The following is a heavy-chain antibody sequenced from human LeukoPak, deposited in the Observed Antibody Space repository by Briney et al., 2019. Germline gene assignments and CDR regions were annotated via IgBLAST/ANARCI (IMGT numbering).Heavy chain of an antibody. D-gene: IGHD3-3*01. CDR2: IKSDGST. V-gene: IGHV3-74*01. CDR1: GFTFSSYW. CDR3: ARDLQNTIFGVVIRYYMDV. Sequence: GGSLRLSCAASGFTFSSYWMHWVRQAPGKGLVWVSRIKSDGSTNYADSAKGRFTISRDNAKNSLYLQMNSLRAEDTAVYYCARDLQNTIFGVVIRYYMDVWGKRTTVTVSS. J-gene: IGHJ6*03.